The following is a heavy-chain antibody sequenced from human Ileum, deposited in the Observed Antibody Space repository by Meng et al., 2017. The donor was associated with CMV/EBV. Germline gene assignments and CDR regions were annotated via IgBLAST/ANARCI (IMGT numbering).Heavy chain of an antibody. CDR2: ISSGGRYI. CDR1: GFTFSNYR. V-gene: IGHV3-21*01. CDR3: ARAPGSCSDTDCHSIHFDY. Sequence: GESLKISCAASGFTFSNYRMNWVRQAPGKGLEWVASISSGGRYIFYADSVKGRFTISRDNAKDSLYLQMNSLRVDDTAVYFCARAPGSCSDTDCHSIHFDYWGQGMLVTVSS. D-gene: IGHD2-15*01. J-gene: IGHJ4*02.